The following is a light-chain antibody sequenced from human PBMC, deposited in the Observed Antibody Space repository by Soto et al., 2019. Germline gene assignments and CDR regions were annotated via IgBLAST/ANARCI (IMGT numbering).Light chain of an antibody. V-gene: IGKV3-20*01. CDR3: VRT. Sequence: EIVLTQSPGTLSLSPGERATLSCRASQSVSSSYLAWYQQKPGQAPRLLIYGASSRATGIPDRFSGSGSGTDFTLTISRLEPEDFAVYYFVRTFGQGTKVEIK. CDR1: QSVSSSY. J-gene: IGKJ1*01. CDR2: GAS.